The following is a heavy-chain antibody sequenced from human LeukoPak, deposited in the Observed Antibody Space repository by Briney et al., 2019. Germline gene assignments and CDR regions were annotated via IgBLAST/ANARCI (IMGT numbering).Heavy chain of an antibody. CDR2: ISSSSSYI. V-gene: IGHV3-21*01. D-gene: IGHD3-10*01. CDR3: AREYRKLLWFGELRYYYYMDV. CDR1: GFTFSSYS. Sequence: GGSLRLSCAASGFTFSSYSMNWVRQAPGKGLEWVSSISSSSSYIYYADSVKGRFTISRDNSKNTLYLQMNSLRAEDTAVYYCAREYRKLLWFGELRYYYYMDVWGKGTTVTVSS. J-gene: IGHJ6*03.